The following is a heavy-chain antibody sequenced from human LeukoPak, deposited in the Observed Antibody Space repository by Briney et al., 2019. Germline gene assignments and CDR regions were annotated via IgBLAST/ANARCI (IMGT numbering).Heavy chain of an antibody. CDR3: ASGSESWGLLPKFYFGF. CDR2: IYYSGSA. V-gene: IGHV4-59*01. Sequence: SETLSLTCTVSGGSFSSYYWSWIRQPPGKRLEWIGYIYYSGSADYNPSLKSRVTISIDTSKNQFSLNLSSVTAADTAMYYCASGSESWGLLPKFYFGFWGQGTLVTVSS. D-gene: IGHD1-26*01. CDR1: GGSFSSYY. J-gene: IGHJ4*02.